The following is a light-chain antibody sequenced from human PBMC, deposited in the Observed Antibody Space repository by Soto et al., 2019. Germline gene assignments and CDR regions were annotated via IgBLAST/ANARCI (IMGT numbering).Light chain of an antibody. V-gene: IGKV3-20*01. CDR3: QRYDSLRT. Sequence: EIVLTQSPATLSLSPGEGATLSCRASQNVSSKFLAWYQQKPGQAPRLLIYGASNRATGIPDRFSGSGSGTDFTLTITRLEAEDFAMYYCQRYDSLRTFGQGTKVEI. CDR2: GAS. J-gene: IGKJ1*01. CDR1: QNVSSKF.